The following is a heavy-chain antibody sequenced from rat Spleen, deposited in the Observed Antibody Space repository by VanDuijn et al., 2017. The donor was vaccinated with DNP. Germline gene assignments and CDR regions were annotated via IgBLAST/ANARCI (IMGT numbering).Heavy chain of an antibody. V-gene: IGHV4-2*01. J-gene: IGHJ3*01. CDR1: GLNFNDYW. CDR3: VTRGDPYDNWFAY. D-gene: IGHD4-2*01. Sequence: EVQLVESGGGLVHPGRSLKLSCAVSGLNFNDYWMGWVRQAPGKGLEWIGEINERSTIMNYAPSLRDKISFSRDNAQSTLYLQMTDLGSEDTGIYYCVTRGDPYDNWFAYWGRGTLVTVSS. CDR2: INERSTIM.